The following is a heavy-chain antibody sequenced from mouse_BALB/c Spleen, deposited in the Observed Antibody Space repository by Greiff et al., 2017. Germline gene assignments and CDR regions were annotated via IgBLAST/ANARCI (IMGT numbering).Heavy chain of an antibody. CDR3: ARARYDYVGMDY. J-gene: IGHJ4*01. CDR2: IWGGGST. V-gene: IGHV2-6-7*01. D-gene: IGHD1-2*01. CDR1: GFTLTGYG. Sequence: VKVVESGPGLVAPSQTLSLTCTASGFTLTGYGVNWVRQPPGKGLEWLGMIWGGGSTDYNSALKSRLSISKDNAKSHVFLKMNSLQADDTAMYYCARARYDYVGMDYWGQGTSVT.